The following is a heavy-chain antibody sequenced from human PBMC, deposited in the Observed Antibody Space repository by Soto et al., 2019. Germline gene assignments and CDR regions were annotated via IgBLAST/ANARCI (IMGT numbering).Heavy chain of an antibody. CDR1: GVTISGYW. Sequence: EVQLVESGGDLVQPGGSLRLSCAASGVTISGYWMHWVRQAPGKGLVWVSRISSDGSRTDYADSVKGRFTISRDNAMNTVHLQMNSLRVEDTAVYYCARSCCREQNWLDPWGQGTLVTVSS. CDR3: ARSCCREQNWLDP. CDR2: ISSDGSRT. D-gene: IGHD2-15*01. J-gene: IGHJ5*02. V-gene: IGHV3-74*01.